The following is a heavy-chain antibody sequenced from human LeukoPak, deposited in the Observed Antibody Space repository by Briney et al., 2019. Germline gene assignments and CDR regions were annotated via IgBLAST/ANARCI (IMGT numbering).Heavy chain of an antibody. Sequence: GGSLRLSCAASGFTVSSNYMSWVRQAPGKGLEWVSVIYSGGSTYYADSVKGRFTISRDNSKNTLYLQMNSLRAEDTAVYYYARDLGSGWYGPPRFDYWGQGTLVTVS. J-gene: IGHJ4*02. V-gene: IGHV3-53*01. CDR3: ARDLGSGWYGPPRFDY. D-gene: IGHD6-19*01. CDR2: IYSGGST. CDR1: GFTVSSNY.